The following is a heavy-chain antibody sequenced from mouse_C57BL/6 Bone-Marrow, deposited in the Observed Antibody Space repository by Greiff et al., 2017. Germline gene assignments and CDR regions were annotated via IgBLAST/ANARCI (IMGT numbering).Heavy chain of an antibody. V-gene: IGHV1-39*01. CDR1: GYSFTDYN. Sequence: VQLQQSGPELVKPGASVKISCKASGYSFTDYNMNWVKQSNGKSLEWIGVINPNYGTTSYNQKFKGKATLTVDQSASTAYMQLNSLTSEDSAVYSCVRIVFITAVVATRYFDVWGTGTTVTVSS. CDR2: INPNYGTT. J-gene: IGHJ1*03. D-gene: IGHD1-1*01. CDR3: VRIVFITAVVATRYFDV.